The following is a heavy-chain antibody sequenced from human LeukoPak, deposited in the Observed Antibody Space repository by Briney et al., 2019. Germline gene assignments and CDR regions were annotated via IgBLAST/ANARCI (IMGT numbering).Heavy chain of an antibody. Sequence: KPGESLKISCTGSGYRFSSYWIGWVRQMPGKGLEWMGIIYPGDSETRYSPSFQGQVTISADKSISTAYLQWSSLKASDTAMYYCVRALGYCSSGSCYYYDYWGQGTLVTVSS. J-gene: IGHJ4*02. V-gene: IGHV5-51*01. CDR2: IYPGDSET. D-gene: IGHD2-15*01. CDR3: VRALGYCSSGSCYYYDY. CDR1: GYRFSSYW.